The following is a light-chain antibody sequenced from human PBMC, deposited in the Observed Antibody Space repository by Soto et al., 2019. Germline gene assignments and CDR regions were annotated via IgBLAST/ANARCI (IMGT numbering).Light chain of an antibody. CDR3: CSYAVTFYV. CDR2: EVN. CDR1: SSDIGHYNY. V-gene: IGLV2-14*01. J-gene: IGLJ1*01. Sequence: QSALTQPASVSGSPGQSITISCTGTSSDIGHYNYVSWYQQYPGKAPKLMIYEVNNRPSGVSNRFSGSKSGNTASLTISGLQAEDEADYYCCSYAVTFYVFGTGTKVTVL.